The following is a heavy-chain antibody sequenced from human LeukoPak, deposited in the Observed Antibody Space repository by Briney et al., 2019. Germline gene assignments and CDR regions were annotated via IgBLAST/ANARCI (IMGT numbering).Heavy chain of an antibody. CDR2: IYYSGST. J-gene: IGHJ5*02. V-gene: IGHV4-59*01. Sequence: PSETLSLTCTVSGGSISSYYWSWIRQPPGKGLEWIGYIYYSGSTNYNPSLKSRVTISVDTSKNQFCLKLSSVTAADTAVYYCARDRGQWLLNWFDPWGQGTLVTVSS. CDR1: GGSISSYY. CDR3: ARDRGQWLLNWFDP. D-gene: IGHD6-19*01.